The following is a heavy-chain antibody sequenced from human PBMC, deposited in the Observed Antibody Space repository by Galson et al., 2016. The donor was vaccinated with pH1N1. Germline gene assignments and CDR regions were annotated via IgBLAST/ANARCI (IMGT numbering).Heavy chain of an antibody. CDR3: AKDLSSDYGDYGLDY. CDR2: ISGRGEST. Sequence: SLRLSCAASGFTFSSYAMSWVRQAPGKGLEWVSAISGRGESTYYSDSMKGHLTISRDNSKNTLYLQMNSLRTEDTAVYYCAKDLSSDYGDYGLDYWGQGTLVTVSS. V-gene: IGHV3-23*01. J-gene: IGHJ4*02. D-gene: IGHD4-17*01. CDR1: GFTFSSYA.